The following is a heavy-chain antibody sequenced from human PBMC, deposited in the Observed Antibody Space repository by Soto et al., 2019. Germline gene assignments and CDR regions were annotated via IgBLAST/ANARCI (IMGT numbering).Heavy chain of an antibody. CDR3: ARGSVWFDT. V-gene: IGHV1-3*01. CDR1: GYIFTNYA. J-gene: IGHJ5*02. CDR2: INAGDGNT. D-gene: IGHD3-10*01. Sequence: QVHLVQSGAEVKKPGASVNVSCKASGYIFTNYAIHWVRQAPGQRLEWMGRINAGDGNTRYSQNFQDRVTITRDTSASTAYMQLSSLTSEDSTLYFCARGSVWFDTWGQGTMLTVSS.